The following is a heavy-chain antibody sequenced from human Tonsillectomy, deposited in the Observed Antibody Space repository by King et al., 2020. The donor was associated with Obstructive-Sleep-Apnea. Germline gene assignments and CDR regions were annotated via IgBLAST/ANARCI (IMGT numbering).Heavy chain of an antibody. V-gene: IGHV3-11*06. CDR2: ISSSSRYT. D-gene: IGHD5-12*01. CDR1: GFSFSDYY. Sequence: VQLVETGGGLVKPGGSLRLSCAAYGFSFSDYYMSWIRQAPGKGLEWLSYISSSSRYTNYADSVKGRFTISRDNAKNSLYLQMNSLRAEDTAVYYCARDGGGIVATMDYYYGMDVWGQGTTVTVSS. CDR3: ARDGGGIVATMDYYYGMDV. J-gene: IGHJ6*02.